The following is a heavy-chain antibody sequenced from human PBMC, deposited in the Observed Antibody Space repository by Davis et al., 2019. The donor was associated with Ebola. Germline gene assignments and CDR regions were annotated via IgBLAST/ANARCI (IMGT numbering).Heavy chain of an antibody. D-gene: IGHD3-3*01. Sequence: SVKVSCKASGGTFSSYATSWVRHAPAHGLEWMGGIIPIFGTANYAQKFQGRVTITADKSTSTAYMELSSLRSEDTAVYYCARHTDFGVVTSFDYWGQGTLVTVSS. J-gene: IGHJ4*02. CDR2: IIPIFGTA. V-gene: IGHV1-69*06. CDR1: GGTFSSYA. CDR3: ARHTDFGVVTSFDY.